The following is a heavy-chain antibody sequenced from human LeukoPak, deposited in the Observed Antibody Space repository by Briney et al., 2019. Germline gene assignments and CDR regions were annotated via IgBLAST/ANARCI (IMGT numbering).Heavy chain of an antibody. D-gene: IGHD2-15*01. CDR1: GYTFTGYY. CDR3: ARVYSIRSFDY. J-gene: IGHJ4*02. CDR2: INPNSGDT. V-gene: IGHV1-2*02. Sequence: ASVKVSCQASGYTFTGYYTHWVRQAPGQGLEWMGWINPNSGDTNYAQKFQGRVTMTRDTSITTAYMELSRLTSDDTAVYYCARVYSIRSFDYWGQGTLVTVSS.